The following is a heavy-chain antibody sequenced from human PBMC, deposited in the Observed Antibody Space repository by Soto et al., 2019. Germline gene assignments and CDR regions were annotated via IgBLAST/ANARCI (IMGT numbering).Heavy chain of an antibody. CDR2: IKQDGSEK. CDR3: VRGSSAAGY. D-gene: IGHD6-25*01. V-gene: IGHV3-7*01. CDR1: GFSFSDYY. J-gene: IGHJ4*02. Sequence: PXGSLRLSCAASGFSFSDYYMSWVRQAPGKGLEWVANIKQDGSEKNSVDSVKGRFTISRDNAKNSLFLQMNSLRVEDTAVYYCVRGSSAAGYWGQGTLVTVSS.